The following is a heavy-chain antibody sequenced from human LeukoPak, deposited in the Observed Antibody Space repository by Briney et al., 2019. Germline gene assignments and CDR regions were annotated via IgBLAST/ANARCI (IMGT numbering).Heavy chain of an antibody. CDR3: ARLGYGDYGMDV. Sequence: GESLTISCKASGYKFSSHFISWVRQMPGTGLEWMGRVDPSDSSATYSPSFQGHVTTSTDKPIATAYLQWTDLKSSDTAIYYCARLGYGDYGMDVWGEGTTVTVSS. J-gene: IGHJ6*04. CDR1: GYKFSSHF. V-gene: IGHV5-10-1*01. CDR2: VDPSDSSA. D-gene: IGHD4-17*01.